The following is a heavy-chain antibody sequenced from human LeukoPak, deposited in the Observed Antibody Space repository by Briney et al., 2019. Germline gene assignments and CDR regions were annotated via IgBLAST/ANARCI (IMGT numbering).Heavy chain of an antibody. D-gene: IGHD2-2*01. J-gene: IGHJ2*01. V-gene: IGHV1-69*13. CDR1: GGTFSSYA. CDR2: IIPIFGTA. Sequence: GASVKVSCKASGGTFSSYAISWVRQAPGQGLEWMGGIIPIFGTANYAQKFQGRVTITADESTSTAYMELSSLRSEDTAVYYCARDSRYCSSTSCYVYWYFDLWGRGTLVTVSS. CDR3: ARDSRYCSSTSCYVYWYFDL.